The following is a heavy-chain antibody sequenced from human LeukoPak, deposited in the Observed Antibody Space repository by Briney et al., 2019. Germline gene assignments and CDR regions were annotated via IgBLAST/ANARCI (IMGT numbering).Heavy chain of an antibody. D-gene: IGHD5-24*01. CDR2: INWNADTT. J-gene: IGHJ4*02. CDR3: ARGPRGWLQLPVDY. V-gene: IGHV3-20*04. Sequence: GGSLRLSCAASGFTFDDYGMTWVRQAPGKGLEWVSNINWNADTTPYADSVKGRFTISRDNAKNSLYLQMNSLRAEDTAVYYCARGPRGWLQLPVDYWGQGTLVTVSS. CDR1: GFTFDDYG.